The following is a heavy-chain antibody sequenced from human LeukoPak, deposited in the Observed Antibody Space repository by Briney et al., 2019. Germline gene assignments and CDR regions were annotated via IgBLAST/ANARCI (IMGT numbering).Heavy chain of an antibody. D-gene: IGHD6-19*01. CDR1: RFSFSSCA. Sequence: GGSLRLSCAASRFSFSSCAMTWVRQAPGKGLEWVSAITGGGGSTTYYADSVKGRFTISADNSKNTLYLQMHSLRAEETAIYYCAKGRVGGWNGGDCWGQGTLVTVSS. CDR3: AKGRVGGWNGGDC. V-gene: IGHV3-23*01. J-gene: IGHJ4*02. CDR2: ITGGGGSTT.